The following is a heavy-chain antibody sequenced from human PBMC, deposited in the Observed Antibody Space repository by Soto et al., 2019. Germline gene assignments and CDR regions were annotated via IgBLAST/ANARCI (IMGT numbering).Heavy chain of an antibody. CDR3: ARYDGRLELQAVDY. CDR1: CGSICSGGYY. CDR2: IYYSGST. V-gene: IGHV4-31*03. J-gene: IGHJ4*02. Sequence: QVQLQESGPGLVKPSQTLALTCTVSCGSICSGGYYWAWIRQHPGKGLEWIGYIYYSGSTYYNPSLKSRVTISVDTSKNQFALKLSSVTAADTAVYYCARYDGRLELQAVDYWGQGTLVTVSS. D-gene: IGHD1-7*01.